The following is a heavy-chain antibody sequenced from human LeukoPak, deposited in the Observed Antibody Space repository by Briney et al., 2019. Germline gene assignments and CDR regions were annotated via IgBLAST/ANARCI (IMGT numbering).Heavy chain of an antibody. CDR3: ARDLRPFGDLGLFDY. J-gene: IGHJ4*02. V-gene: IGHV1-18*01. CDR2: ISAYNGNT. Sequence: ASVKVSCKASGYTFTSYGISWVRQAPGQGLEWMGWISAYNGNTNYAQKLQGRVTMTRDTSISTAYMELSRLRSDDTAVYYCARDLRPFGDLGLFDYWGQGTLVTVSS. D-gene: IGHD3-10*01. CDR1: GYTFTSYG.